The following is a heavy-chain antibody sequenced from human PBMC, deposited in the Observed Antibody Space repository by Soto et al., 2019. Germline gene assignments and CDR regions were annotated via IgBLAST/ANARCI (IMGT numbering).Heavy chain of an antibody. Sequence: EVQLVESGGGLVQPGGSLRLSCAASGFTFSNYWMSWVRQAPGKGPEWVANIKQDGSEKNYVDSVEGRFTISRDNAKNSLYLQMNCLRAEDTAVYYCATYAHHTFDSWGQGTLVTVSS. CDR3: ATYAHHTFDS. V-gene: IGHV3-7*01. J-gene: IGHJ5*01. D-gene: IGHD3-16*01. CDR2: IKQDGSEK. CDR1: GFTFSNYW.